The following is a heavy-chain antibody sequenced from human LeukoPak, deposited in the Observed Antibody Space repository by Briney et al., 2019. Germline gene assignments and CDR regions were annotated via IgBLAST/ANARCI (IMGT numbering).Heavy chain of an antibody. Sequence: ASVKVSCKTSGYPFAPYEINWVRQAAGQGLEWMGWVHPNSGNTAYAQTFQGRVTMTRDTSISTTYMELSGLRSDDTAVYLCARGPRNYPRGQGNLVSVSS. V-gene: IGHV1-8*01. CDR3: ARGPRNYP. D-gene: IGHD1-14*01. CDR1: GYPFAPYE. J-gene: IGHJ5*02. CDR2: VHPNSGNT.